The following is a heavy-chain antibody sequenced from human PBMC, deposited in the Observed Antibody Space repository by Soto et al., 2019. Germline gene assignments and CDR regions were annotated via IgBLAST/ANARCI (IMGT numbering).Heavy chain of an antibody. Sequence: GGSLRLSCAASGFTFSSYVMHWFRQAPGKGLEWVAVIWYDGSNKYYADSLKGRFTISRDNSKKTLYLQVNSLRAEDTAVYFCARDDYDSSGYYYVDYWGQGTLVTVSS. CDR2: IWYDGSNK. J-gene: IGHJ4*02. V-gene: IGHV3-33*01. CDR3: ARDDYDSSGYYYVDY. D-gene: IGHD3-22*01. CDR1: GFTFSSYV.